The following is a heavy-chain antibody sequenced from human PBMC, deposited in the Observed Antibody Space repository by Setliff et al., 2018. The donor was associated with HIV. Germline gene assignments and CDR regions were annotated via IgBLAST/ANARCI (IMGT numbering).Heavy chain of an antibody. V-gene: IGHV3-33*01. J-gene: IGHJ4*02. D-gene: IGHD4-17*01. CDR3: ARAPTTVTTDF. CDR2: VWSDGNKK. CDR1: GFAFSDYA. Sequence: PGGSLRLSCAASGFAFSDYALHWVRQVPGKGLEWVAVVWSDGNKKYYADSVKGRFTISRDNSRNTLFLQMNSLRVEDTATYFCARAPTTVTTDFWGQGTLVTVSS.